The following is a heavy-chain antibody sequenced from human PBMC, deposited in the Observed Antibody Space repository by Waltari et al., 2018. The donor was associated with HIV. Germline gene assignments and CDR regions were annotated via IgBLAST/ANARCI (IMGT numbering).Heavy chain of an antibody. V-gene: IGHV3-30-3*01. CDR1: GFTFGNFA. Sequence: VDLVESGGGVVQPGTSLTLSCANSGFTFGNFALHWVRQVLGKGLDWVASISNDARNKYYAASVKGRFTVSRDNSKSSLRLLLTRLRPEDTATFYCARGNYDITGDFYGGYFWGRGALVTVSS. D-gene: IGHD3-16*01. J-gene: IGHJ2*01. CDR3: ARGNYDITGDFYGGYF. CDR2: ISNDARNK.